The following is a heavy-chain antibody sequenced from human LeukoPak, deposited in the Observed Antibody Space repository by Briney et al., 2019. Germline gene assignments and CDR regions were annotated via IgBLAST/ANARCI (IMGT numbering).Heavy chain of an antibody. D-gene: IGHD2-15*01. Sequence: PGGPLTLSCAPSGFTFSSYSMNWAPQAPGKGLEGVSYFSSSGSTIYYADSVKGRFTISRDNAKNSLYLQMNSLRAEDTAVYYCARRLLWGQGSLVTVSS. CDR2: FSSSGSTI. CDR1: GFTFSSYS. CDR3: ARRLL. J-gene: IGHJ4*02. V-gene: IGHV3-48*01.